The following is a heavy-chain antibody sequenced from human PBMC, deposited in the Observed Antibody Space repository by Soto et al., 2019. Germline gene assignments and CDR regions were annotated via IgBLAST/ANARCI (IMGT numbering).Heavy chain of an antibody. J-gene: IGHJ6*03. V-gene: IGHV5-51*01. CDR1: GYSFTSYW. CDR2: IYPGDSDT. Sequence: PGESLKISCKGSGYSFTSYWIGWVRQMPGKGLEWMGIIYPGDSDTRYSPSFQGQVTISADKSISTAYLQWSSLKASDTAMYYCARHGYGSSVTTLSYYDMDVWGKGITGTGS. D-gene: IGHD4-4*01. CDR3: ARHGYGSSVTTLSYYDMDV.